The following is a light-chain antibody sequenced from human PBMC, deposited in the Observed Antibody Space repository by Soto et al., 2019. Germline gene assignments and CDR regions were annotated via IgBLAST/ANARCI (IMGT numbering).Light chain of an antibody. CDR3: QQYNSYSWT. V-gene: IGKV1-5*03. CDR1: QSISNW. CDR2: KAS. J-gene: IGKJ1*01. Sequence: DIQMTQSPSTLSASVGDRVTITCRASQSISNWLAWYQQKPGKAPKLLIYKASSLQSGVPSRFSGSGSGTEFNLTISSLQPDDFAPYYCQQYNSYSWTFGRGTKVEIK.